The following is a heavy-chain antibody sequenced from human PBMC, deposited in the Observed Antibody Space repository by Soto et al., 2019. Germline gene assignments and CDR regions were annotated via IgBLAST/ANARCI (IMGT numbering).Heavy chain of an antibody. CDR1: GGSFSGHY. Sequence: PSETLSLTCAVYGGSFSGHYWTWIRQPPGKGLEWIGEIDHSGSTNSNPSLKSRVTISVDTSKKQFSLKLSSVTAADTAVYYCARRGGGNFPYYFDYWGRGALVTVSS. V-gene: IGHV4-34*01. CDR3: ARRGGGNFPYYFDY. D-gene: IGHD3-16*01. CDR2: IDHSGST. J-gene: IGHJ4*02.